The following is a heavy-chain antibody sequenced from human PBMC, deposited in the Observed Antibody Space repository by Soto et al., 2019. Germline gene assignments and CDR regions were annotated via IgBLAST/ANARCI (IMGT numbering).Heavy chain of an antibody. CDR1: GGTFSSYA. D-gene: IGHD5-18*01. Sequence: SVEVSCKASGGTFSSYAISWVRQAPGQGLEWMGGIIPIFGTANYAQKFQGRVTITADESTSTAYMELSSLRSEDTAVYYCARTAMAYNWFDPWGQGTLVTVSS. CDR2: IIPIFGTA. J-gene: IGHJ5*02. CDR3: ARTAMAYNWFDP. V-gene: IGHV1-69*13.